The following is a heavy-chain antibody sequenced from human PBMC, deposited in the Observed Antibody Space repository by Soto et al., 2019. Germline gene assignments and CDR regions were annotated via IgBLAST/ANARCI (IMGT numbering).Heavy chain of an antibody. CDR3: AREGGYSYREFEA. Sequence: AAVKVSCPSSGYPFTREYLHWVLQAPGQGLEWMGVIHPSGGSTTYAQKFQDRVTMTRDTSSNTVHMELSSLRSEDTAVYYCAREGGYSYREFEAWGQGRQVTVS. V-gene: IGHV1-46*01. CDR1: GYPFTREY. D-gene: IGHD5-18*01. CDR2: IHPSGGST. J-gene: IGHJ5*02.